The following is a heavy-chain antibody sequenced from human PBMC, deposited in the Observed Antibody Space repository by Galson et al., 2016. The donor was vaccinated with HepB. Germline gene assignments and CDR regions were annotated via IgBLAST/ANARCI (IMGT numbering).Heavy chain of an antibody. CDR1: GGTFSTYT. CDR3: ARGGTYTNTSYHYMDV. CDR2: IIPIVGVG. Sequence: SVKVSCKASGGTFSTYTITWVRQAPGQGLEWMGRIIPIVGVGNIALRFQGRVTITADKSTNTAYMELRSLRSKDTAVYFCARGGTYTNTSYHYMDVWGRGTTVTVSS. J-gene: IGHJ6*03. V-gene: IGHV1-69*02. D-gene: IGHD3-16*01.